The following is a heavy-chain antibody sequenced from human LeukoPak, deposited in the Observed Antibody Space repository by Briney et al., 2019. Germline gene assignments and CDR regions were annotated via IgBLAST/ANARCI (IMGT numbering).Heavy chain of an antibody. CDR1: GFTFSSYS. V-gene: IGHV3-48*01. Sequence: PGGSLRLSCAASGFTFSSYSMNWVRQAPGRGLEWVSYISGSSRPIYYADSVKGRFTISRDNAKNSLYLQMNSLRAEDTAVYYCARLDYYDSSAAWGFDYWGQGTLVTVSS. CDR2: ISGSSRPI. J-gene: IGHJ4*02. D-gene: IGHD3-22*01. CDR3: ARLDYYDSSAAWGFDY.